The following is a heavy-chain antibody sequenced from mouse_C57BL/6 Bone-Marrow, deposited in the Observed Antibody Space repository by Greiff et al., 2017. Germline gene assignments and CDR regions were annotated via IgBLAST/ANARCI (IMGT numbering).Heavy chain of an antibody. CDR2: IDPSDSYN. CDR3: TWELYYWGDY. CDR1: GYTFTSYW. J-gene: IGHJ4*01. D-gene: IGHD2-1*01. Sequence: QVQLQQPGAVLVMPGASVKLSCKASGYTFTSYWMHWVKQRPGQGLEWIGEIDPSDSYNNYNEKFKGRATLTADKSSSTAYMQFSGQTSEDSAIYYCTWELYYWGDYWGQGTSVTVSS. V-gene: IGHV1-69*01.